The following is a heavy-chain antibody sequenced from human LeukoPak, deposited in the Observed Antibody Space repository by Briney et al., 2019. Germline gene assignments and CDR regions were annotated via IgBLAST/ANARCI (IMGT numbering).Heavy chain of an antibody. CDR1: GYTFTSYD. J-gene: IGHJ4*02. Sequence: ASVKVSCKASGYTFTSYDINWVRQATGQGLEWMGWMNPNSGNTGYAQKFQGRVTMTRNTSISTAYMELSSLRSEDTAVYYCARTSTPYITMVRGVLGYWGQGTLVTVSS. CDR2: MNPNSGNT. D-gene: IGHD3-10*01. V-gene: IGHV1-8*01. CDR3: ARTSTPYITMVRGVLGY.